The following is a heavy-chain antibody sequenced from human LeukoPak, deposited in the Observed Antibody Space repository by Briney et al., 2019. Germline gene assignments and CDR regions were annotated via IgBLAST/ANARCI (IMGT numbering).Heavy chain of an antibody. J-gene: IGHJ4*02. CDR1: GYTLTELS. D-gene: IGHD6-13*01. V-gene: IGHV1-24*01. Sequence: ASVKVSCKVSGYTLTELSMHWVRQAPGKGLEWMGGFDPEDGETIYAQKFQGRVTMTGDTSTDTAYMELSSLRSEDTAVYYCATDPIAAAGTPWGQGTLVTVSS. CDR3: ATDPIAAAGTP. CDR2: FDPEDGET.